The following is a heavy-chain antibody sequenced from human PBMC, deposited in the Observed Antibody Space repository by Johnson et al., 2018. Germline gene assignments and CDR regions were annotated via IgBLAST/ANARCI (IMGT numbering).Heavy chain of an antibody. CDR2: ISSSSSYI. CDR3: ATEMTDYYDSSGYSH. Sequence: VQLVQSGGGLVKPGRSLRLSCTASGFTFGDYAMSWFRQAPGKGLEWVSSISSSSSYIYYADSVKGRFTISRDNAKNSLYLQMNSLRAEDTAVYYCATEMTDYYDSSGYSHWGQGTLVTVSS. CDR1: GFTFGDYA. D-gene: IGHD3-22*01. V-gene: IGHV3-21*01. J-gene: IGHJ1*01.